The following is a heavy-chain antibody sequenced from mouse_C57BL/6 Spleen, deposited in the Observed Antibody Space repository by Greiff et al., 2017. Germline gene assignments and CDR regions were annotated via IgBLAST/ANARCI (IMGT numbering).Heavy chain of an antibody. CDR3: ARWDYYGSSYPYAMDY. CDR2: INPNNGGT. V-gene: IGHV1-18*01. D-gene: IGHD1-1*01. J-gene: IGHJ4*01. CDR1: GYTFTDYN. Sequence: VQLQQSGPELVKPGASVKIPCKASGYTFTDYNMAWVKQSHGKSLEWIGDINPNNGGTIYNQKFKGKATLTVDKSSSTAYMELRSLTSEDTAVYYCARWDYYGSSYPYAMDYWGQGTSVTVSS.